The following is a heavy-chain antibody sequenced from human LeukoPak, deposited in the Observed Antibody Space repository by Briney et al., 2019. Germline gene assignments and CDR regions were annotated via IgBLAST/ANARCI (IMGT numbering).Heavy chain of an antibody. Sequence: PGGTLRLSCAASGFTFSSYGMSWVRQAPGKGLEWVSAISGSGGSTYYADSVKGRFTISRDNSKNTMYLQVNSLRAEDTAVYYCARGYTYFVSWGQGTLVTVSS. CDR2: ISGSGGST. CDR1: GFTFSSYG. CDR3: ARGYTYFVS. V-gene: IGHV3-23*01. J-gene: IGHJ4*02. D-gene: IGHD5-18*01.